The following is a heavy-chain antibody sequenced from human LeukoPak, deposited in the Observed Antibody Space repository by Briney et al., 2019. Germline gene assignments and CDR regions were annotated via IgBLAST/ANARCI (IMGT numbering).Heavy chain of an antibody. CDR1: GYTFTGYY. CDR2: INPNSGGT. D-gene: IGHD4-17*01. J-gene: IGHJ4*02. Sequence: ASVKVSCKASGYTFTGYYMHWVRQAPGQGLEWMGWINPNSGGTNYAQKFQGRVTMTRDTSISTAYMELSRLRSDDTAVYYCARGNHGYGEPYYFDTWGQGTLVTVSS. V-gene: IGHV1-2*02. CDR3: ARGNHGYGEPYYFDT.